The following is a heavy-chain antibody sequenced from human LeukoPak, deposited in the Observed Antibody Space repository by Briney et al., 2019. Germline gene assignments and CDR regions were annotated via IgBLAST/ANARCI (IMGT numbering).Heavy chain of an antibody. V-gene: IGHV4-59*08. CDR2: IYYSGST. CDR3: ARHIPGHYYDSSGYYGIDY. J-gene: IGHJ4*02. D-gene: IGHD3-22*01. Sequence: SETLSLTCTVSGGSISSYYWSWIRQPPGKGLEGIGYIYYSGSTNYNPSLKSRVTISVDTSKNQFSLKLSSVTAADTAVYYCARHIPGHYYDSSGYYGIDYWGQGTLVTVSS. CDR1: GGSISSYY.